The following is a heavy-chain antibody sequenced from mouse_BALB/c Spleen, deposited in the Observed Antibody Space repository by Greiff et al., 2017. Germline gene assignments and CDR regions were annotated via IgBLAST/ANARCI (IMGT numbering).Heavy chain of an antibody. CDR3: AKNEGNYGAWFAY. V-gene: IGHV2-5-1*01. Sequence: VQLQQSGPSLVQPSQSLSITCTVSGFSLTSYGVHWVRQSPGKGLEWLGVIWRGGSTDYNAAFMSRLSITKDNSKSQVFFKMNSLQADDTAIYYCAKNEGNYGAWFAYWGQGTLVTVSA. D-gene: IGHD2-1*01. CDR2: IWRGGST. J-gene: IGHJ3*01. CDR1: GFSLTSYG.